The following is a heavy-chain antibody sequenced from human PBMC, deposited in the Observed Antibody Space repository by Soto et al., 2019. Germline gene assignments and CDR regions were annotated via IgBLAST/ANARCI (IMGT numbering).Heavy chain of an antibody. CDR1: GFSLTTSGVG. D-gene: IGHD3-10*01. CDR2: IYWNDDT. Sequence: SGPTLVNPTQTLTLTCTFSGFSLTTSGVGVGWIRQPPGKALEWPALIYWNDDTRYGPSLKNRVTITTDTSKNQVVLTMTDMDPVDTATYYCARRLTVVPLAFDLWGQGTMVTVSS. V-gene: IGHV2-5*01. CDR3: ARRLTVVPLAFDL. J-gene: IGHJ3*01.